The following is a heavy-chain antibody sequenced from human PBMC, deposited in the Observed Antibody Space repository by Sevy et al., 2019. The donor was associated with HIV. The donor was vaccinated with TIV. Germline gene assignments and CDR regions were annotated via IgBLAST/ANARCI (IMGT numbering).Heavy chain of an antibody. CDR1: GYTLTSHG. V-gene: IGHV1-18*01. CDR2: ISGYNGNT. J-gene: IGHJ4*02. D-gene: IGHD3-22*01. Sequence: ASVKVSCKASGYTLTSHGISWVRQAPGQGLEWMGWISGYNGNTNYAQMLQGRVTLTRDTSTNTAYMELRSLRSDDTAIYYCARDPNGYYYDTSGYFDYWGQGTLVTVSS. CDR3: ARDPNGYYYDTSGYFDY.